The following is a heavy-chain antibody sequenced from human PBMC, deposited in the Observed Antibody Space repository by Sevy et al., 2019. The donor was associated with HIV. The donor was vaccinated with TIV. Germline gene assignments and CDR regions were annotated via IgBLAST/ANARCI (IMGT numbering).Heavy chain of an antibody. CDR2: LSFACGRI. D-gene: IGHD2-2*01. J-gene: IGHJ4*02. Sequence: GGSLRLSCVASGFTFSKYSMSWVRQTPGKGLEWVSTLSFACGRINYADSVKGRFTMSRDDSRNTFYLQMDSLRAEDTTIYYCAREGCSKHHDYWGQGTLVTVSS. V-gene: IGHV3-23*01. CDR1: GFTFSKYS. CDR3: AREGCSKHHDY.